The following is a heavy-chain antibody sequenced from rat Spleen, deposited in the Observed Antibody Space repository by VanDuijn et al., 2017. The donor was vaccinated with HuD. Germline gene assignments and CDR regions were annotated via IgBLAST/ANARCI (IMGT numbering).Heavy chain of an antibody. Sequence: EVQLVESGGGLVQPGRSMKLSCAASGFTFSNYGMAWVRQAPTKGLEWVASISTSGGSTYYRDSVRGRFTISRDNAENTQDLQMDNLRSEDTATYYCARRTPYYFDYWGQGVMVTVSS. CDR1: GFTFSNYG. J-gene: IGHJ2*01. CDR2: ISTSGGST. V-gene: IGHV5S13*01. CDR3: ARRTPYYFDY.